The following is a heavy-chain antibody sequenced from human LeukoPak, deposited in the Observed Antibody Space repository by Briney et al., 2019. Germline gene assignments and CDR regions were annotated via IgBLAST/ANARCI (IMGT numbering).Heavy chain of an antibody. CDR3: ARAGSGWYDFDY. D-gene: IGHD6-19*01. J-gene: IGHJ4*02. Sequence: PGGSLRLSCAASGVTFSSYSMNWVRQATGKGLEWVSAIGTAGDTYYPGSVKGRFTISRENAKNSLYLQMNSLRAGDTAVYYCARAGSGWYDFDYWGQGTLVTVSS. CDR1: GVTFSSYS. CDR2: IGTAGDT. V-gene: IGHV3-13*01.